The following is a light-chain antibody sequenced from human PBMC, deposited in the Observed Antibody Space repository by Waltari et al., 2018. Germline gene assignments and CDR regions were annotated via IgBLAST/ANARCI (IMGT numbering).Light chain of an antibody. J-gene: IGLJ2*01. V-gene: IGLV2-14*01. CDR1: SSDAVGYNY. CDR3: SSYTSSISLA. Sequence: QSALTQPASVSGSPGQSITISCTGTSSDAVGYNYVSWYQQHPGRAPKLLIYEVSNRPSGVSNRFSGSKSGNTASLTISGLQAEDEADYYCSSYTSSISLAFGGGTKLTVL. CDR2: EVS.